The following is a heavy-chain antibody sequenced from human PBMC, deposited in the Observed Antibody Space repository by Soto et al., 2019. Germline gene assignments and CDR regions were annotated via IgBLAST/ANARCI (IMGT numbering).Heavy chain of an antibody. CDR2: IYYSGST. CDR3: ARRSYDFWSGYSRWFDP. J-gene: IGHJ5*02. D-gene: IGHD3-3*01. CDR1: GGSISSYY. V-gene: IGHV4-59*08. Sequence: SETLSLTCTVSGGSISSYYWSWIRLPPGKGLEWIGYIYYSGSTNYNPSLKSRVTISVDTSKNQFSLKLSSVTAADTAVYYCARRSYDFWSGYSRWFDPWGQGTLVTVSS.